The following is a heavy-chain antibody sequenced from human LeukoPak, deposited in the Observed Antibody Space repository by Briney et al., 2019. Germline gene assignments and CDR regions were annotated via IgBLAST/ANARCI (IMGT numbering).Heavy chain of an antibody. D-gene: IGHD4-11*01. J-gene: IGHJ6*04. Sequence: SETLPLTCAVSGGSINDYYWSWIRQPPGKGLEWIGFIYYTGITNSNPSLRSRVTISVDTSKNQLSLNLTSVTAADTAVYYCARGLQRYYYYFLDVWGTGTTVTVSS. CDR1: GGSINDYY. CDR2: IYYTGIT. CDR3: ARGLQRYYYYFLDV. V-gene: IGHV4-59*01.